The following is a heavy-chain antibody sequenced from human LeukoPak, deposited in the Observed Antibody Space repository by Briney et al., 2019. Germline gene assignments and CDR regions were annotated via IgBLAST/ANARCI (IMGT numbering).Heavy chain of an antibody. CDR3: VRAYYNGGNPGSFDI. V-gene: IGHV4-39*07. J-gene: IGHJ3*02. Sequence: SETLSLTCTVSGGSISSSSYYWGWIRQPPGKGLEWIGTIYYTGISYYNPSLESRVTSSLDTSKNQFSLTLNSVTAADTAVYYCVRAYYNGGNPGSFDIWGRGTMVTVSS. D-gene: IGHD1-26*01. CDR2: IYYTGIS. CDR1: GGSISSSSYY.